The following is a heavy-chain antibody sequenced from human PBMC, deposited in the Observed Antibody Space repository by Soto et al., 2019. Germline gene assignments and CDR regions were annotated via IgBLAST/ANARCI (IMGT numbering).Heavy chain of an antibody. D-gene: IGHD6-25*01. CDR2: IIPIFGTA. CDR3: ARDRGGAIDY. Sequence: AASVKVSCKASGGTFSSYAISWVRQAPGQGLEWMGGIIPIFGTANYAQKFQGRVTITADESTSTAYMELSSLRSEDTAVYYCARDRGGAIDYWGQGTLVTVSS. V-gene: IGHV1-69*13. J-gene: IGHJ4*02. CDR1: GGTFSSYA.